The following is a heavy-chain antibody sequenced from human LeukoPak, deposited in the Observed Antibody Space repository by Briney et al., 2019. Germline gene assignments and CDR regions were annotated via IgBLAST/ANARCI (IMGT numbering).Heavy chain of an antibody. V-gene: IGHV3-48*04. D-gene: IGHD6-13*01. CDR1: DFTFVRYA. CDR3: VRDPSYGSSWYYYMDV. J-gene: IGHJ6*03. Sequence: GGSLRLSCAASDFTFVRYAMNWVRQAPGKGLELVSYISSSSFKIVYADSVKGRFTISRDNSKNSLYLQMDSLRVEDTAVYYCVRDPSYGSSWYYYMDVWGKGTTVTVSS. CDR2: ISSSSFKI.